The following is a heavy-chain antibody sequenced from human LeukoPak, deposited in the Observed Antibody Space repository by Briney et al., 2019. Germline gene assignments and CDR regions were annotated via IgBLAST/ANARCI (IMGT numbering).Heavy chain of an antibody. CDR2: IHHGGTA. J-gene: IGHJ6*03. CDR1: GGSITSGNW. Sequence: PSGTLSPTCAVSGGSITSGNWWTWVRQSPGEGLEWLGEIHHGGTANYNPSLKSRVTISVDKSKNQFSLKLNSVTAADTAVYYCAKKDYYYMDVWGTGTTVTVSS. CDR3: AKKDYYYMDV. V-gene: IGHV4-4*02.